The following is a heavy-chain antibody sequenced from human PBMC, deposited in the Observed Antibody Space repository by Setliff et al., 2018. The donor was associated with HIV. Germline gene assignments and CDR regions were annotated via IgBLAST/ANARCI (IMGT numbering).Heavy chain of an antibody. CDR1: GGSFSGYC. J-gene: IGHJ4*02. D-gene: IGHD3-22*01. CDR3: ARGWHDSSDWLDY. Sequence: SETLSLTCAVYGGSFSGYCWSWIRQPPGKGLEWIGEIQHSGRINYNPSLRSRVTISVDTSKNQFSLKLSSVTAADTAVYYCARGWHDSSDWLDYWGQGTLVTVSS. CDR2: IQHSGRI. V-gene: IGHV4-34*01.